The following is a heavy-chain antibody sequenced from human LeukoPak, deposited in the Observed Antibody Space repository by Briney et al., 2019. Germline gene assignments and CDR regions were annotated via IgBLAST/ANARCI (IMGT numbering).Heavy chain of an antibody. V-gene: IGHV1-2*06. CDR1: GYTFTGYY. CDR3: ARDLLQQHLVHHWFDP. Sequence: ASVKVSCEASGYTFTGYYIHWVRQAPGQGLEWMGRINPNSGGTDYAQKFQGRVTMTRDTSIRTAYMEVSSLTSDDTAIYYCARDLLQQHLVHHWFDPWGQGTLVTVSS. CDR2: INPNSGGT. J-gene: IGHJ5*02. D-gene: IGHD6-13*01.